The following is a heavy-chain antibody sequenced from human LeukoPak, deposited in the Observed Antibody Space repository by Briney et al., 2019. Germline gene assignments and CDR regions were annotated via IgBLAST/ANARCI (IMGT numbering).Heavy chain of an antibody. CDR3: ARFIPGGYFDL. CDR1: GXTFSSYS. D-gene: IGHD7-27*01. J-gene: IGHJ2*01. Sequence: GGSLRLSCAASGXTFSSYSMNWVRQAPGKGLEWVSSISSSSSYIYYADSVKGRFTISRDNAKNSLYLQMNSLRAEDTAVYYCARFIPGGYFDLWGRGTLVTVSS. V-gene: IGHV3-21*01. CDR2: ISSSSSYI.